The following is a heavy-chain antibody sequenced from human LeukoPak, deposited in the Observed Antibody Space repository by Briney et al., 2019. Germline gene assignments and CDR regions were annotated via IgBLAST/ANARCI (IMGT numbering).Heavy chain of an antibody. D-gene: IGHD6-13*01. CDR2: IVHSGNT. CDR1: GGSFSGYY. J-gene: IGHJ3*02. V-gene: IGHV4-34*12. CDR3: ARFGSSTWYKGAFDI. Sequence: PSETLSLTCAPSGGSFSGYYWSWIRQPPGKGLEWIGQIVHSGNTMYNPSLKSRVTILVDTSKNQFSLNLTSVTAADTAVYYCARFGSSTWYKGAFDIWGQGTMVTVAS.